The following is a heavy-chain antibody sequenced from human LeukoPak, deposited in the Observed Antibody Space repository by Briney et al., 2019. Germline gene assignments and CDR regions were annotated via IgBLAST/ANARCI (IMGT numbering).Heavy chain of an antibody. D-gene: IGHD1-26*01. CDR2: ISSSSSTI. V-gene: IGHV3-48*04. CDR3: ARALEVYSGSYYGY. CDR1: GFTFSSYA. Sequence: GGSLRLSCAASGFTFSSYAMSWVRQAPGKGLEWVSYISSSSSTIYYADSVKGRFTISRDNAKNSLYLQMNSLRAEDTAVYYCARALEVYSGSYYGYWGQGTLVTVSS. J-gene: IGHJ4*02.